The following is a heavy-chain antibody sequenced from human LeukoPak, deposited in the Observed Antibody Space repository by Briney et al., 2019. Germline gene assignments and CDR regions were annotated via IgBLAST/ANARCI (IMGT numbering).Heavy chain of an antibody. V-gene: IGHV3-21*01. D-gene: IGHD6-19*01. Sequence: GGSLRLSCAASGFTFSSYSMNWVRQAPGKGLEWVSSISSSSYIYYADSVKGRFTISRDNAKNSLYLQMNSLRAEDTAVYYCARAGDSSGLDYWGQGTLVTVSS. CDR1: GFTFSSYS. J-gene: IGHJ4*02. CDR2: ISSSSYI. CDR3: ARAGDSSGLDY.